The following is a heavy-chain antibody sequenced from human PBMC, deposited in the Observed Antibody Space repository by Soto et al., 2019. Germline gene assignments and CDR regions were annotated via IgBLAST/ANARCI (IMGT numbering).Heavy chain of an antibody. Sequence: GGSLRLSCAASGFTFSSYSMNWVRQAPGKGLEWVSYISSSSSTIYYADSVKGRFTISRDNAKNSLYLQMNSLRAEDTAVYYCARDLGYSGHMDVWGKGITVTVSS. D-gene: IGHD2-15*01. V-gene: IGHV3-48*01. CDR1: GFTFSSYS. J-gene: IGHJ6*03. CDR2: ISSSSSTI. CDR3: ARDLGYSGHMDV.